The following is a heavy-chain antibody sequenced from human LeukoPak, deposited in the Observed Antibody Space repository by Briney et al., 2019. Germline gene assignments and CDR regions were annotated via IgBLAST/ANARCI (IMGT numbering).Heavy chain of an antibody. CDR3: VRDRGWFHFDL. Sequence: GGSLRLSCAASGFTFSSYSMNWVRQAPGKGLEWVSSISSSSSYIYYADSVKGRFAISRDNTKNSLFLQLNSLRVEDTAVYYCVRDRGWFHFDLWGQGTLVTVSS. CDR1: GFTFSSYS. D-gene: IGHD3-10*01. CDR2: ISSSSSYI. V-gene: IGHV3-21*01. J-gene: IGHJ4*02.